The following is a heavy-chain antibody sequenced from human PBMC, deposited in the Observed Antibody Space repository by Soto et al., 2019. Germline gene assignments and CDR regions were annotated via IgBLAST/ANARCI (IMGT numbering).Heavy chain of an antibody. CDR3: ARVGHYGGNSVDY. CDR1: GGSISSGGYY. CDR2: IYYSGST. D-gene: IGHD4-17*01. Sequence: PSETLSLTCTVSGGSISSGGYYWSWIRQHPGKDLEWIGYIYYSGSTYYNPSLKSRVTISVDTSKNQFSLKLSSVTAADTAVYYCARVGHYGGNSVDYWGQGTLVTVSS. J-gene: IGHJ4*02. V-gene: IGHV4-31*03.